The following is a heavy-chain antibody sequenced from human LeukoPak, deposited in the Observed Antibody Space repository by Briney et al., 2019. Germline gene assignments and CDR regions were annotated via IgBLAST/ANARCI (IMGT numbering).Heavy chain of an antibody. V-gene: IGHV4-39*01. Sequence: PSETLSLTCTVSGGSISSSSYYWGWIRQPPGKGLEWIGSIYYSGSTYYNPSLKSRVTISVDTSKNQFSLKLSSVTAADTAVYYCARHLSVIAARPELSYFDYWGQGTLVTVSS. D-gene: IGHD6-6*01. CDR1: GGSISSSSYY. CDR3: ARHLSVIAARPELSYFDY. CDR2: IYYSGST. J-gene: IGHJ4*02.